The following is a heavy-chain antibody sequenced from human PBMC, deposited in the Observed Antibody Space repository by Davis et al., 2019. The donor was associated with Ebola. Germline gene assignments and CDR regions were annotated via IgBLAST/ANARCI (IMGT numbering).Heavy chain of an antibody. V-gene: IGHV3-11*01. CDR1: GFTFSNAW. CDR2: ISSSGSTI. Sequence: GESLKISCAASGFTFSNAWMSLLRQAPWKVLEWVSYISSSGSTIYYADSVKGRFTISRDNAKNSLYLQMNILRAEDTAVYYCARLYGDYAFDYWGQGTLVTVSS. CDR3: ARLYGDYAFDY. D-gene: IGHD4-17*01. J-gene: IGHJ4*02.